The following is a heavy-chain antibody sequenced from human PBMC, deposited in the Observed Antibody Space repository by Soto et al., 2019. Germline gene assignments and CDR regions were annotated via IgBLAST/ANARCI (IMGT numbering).Heavy chain of an antibody. D-gene: IGHD1-1*01. V-gene: IGHV1-24*01. J-gene: IGHJ3*02. Sequence: GASVKVSCKVSGYTLTELSMHWVRQAPGKGLEWMGGFDPEDGETIYAQKFQGRVTMTEDTSTDTAYMELSSLRSEDTAVYYCATDIRGGWNRYAFDIWGQGTMVTVSS. CDR3: ATDIRGGWNRYAFDI. CDR1: GYTLTELS. CDR2: FDPEDGET.